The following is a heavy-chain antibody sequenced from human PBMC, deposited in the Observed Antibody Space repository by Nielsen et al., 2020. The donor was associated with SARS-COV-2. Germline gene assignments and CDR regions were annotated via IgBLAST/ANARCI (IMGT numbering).Heavy chain of an antibody. D-gene: IGHD3-22*01. CDR3: ARAERPQLGFYFDTSGQYYFDY. CDR1: GYSFTSYG. V-gene: IGHV1-18*01. Sequence: ASVKVSCKASGYSFTSYGISWVRQARGQGPEWMGWMSAYNGKTKYAQNFQGRVTMTTDTATSTAYMELRSLRSDDSAVYYYARAERPQLGFYFDTSGQYYFDYWGQGTQVTVSS. J-gene: IGHJ4*02. CDR2: MSAYNGKT.